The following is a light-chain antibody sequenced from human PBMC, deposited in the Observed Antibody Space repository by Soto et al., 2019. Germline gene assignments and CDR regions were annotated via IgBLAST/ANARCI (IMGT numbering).Light chain of an antibody. CDR3: QQYSSSPWT. CDR2: GAS. V-gene: IGKV3-20*01. Sequence: EIVLTQSPGTLSLSPGERATLSCRASQSVTSSYLAWYQLKPGQAPRLVIYGASSRATGIPDRFSGSGSGTDFTLTISRLETEDFAVYSCQQYSSSPWTFGQGTKVEIK. CDR1: QSVTSSY. J-gene: IGKJ1*01.